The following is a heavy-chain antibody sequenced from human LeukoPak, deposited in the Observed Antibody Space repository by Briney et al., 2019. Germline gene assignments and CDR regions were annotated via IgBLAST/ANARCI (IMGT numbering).Heavy chain of an antibody. CDR1: GGSISSSSYY. D-gene: IGHD4-23*01. Sequence: SETLSLTCTVSGGSISSSSYYWGWIRQPPGKGLEWIGSIYYSGSTYYNPSLKSRVTISVDTSKNQFSLKLSSVTAADTAVYYCARASYGYGGNRYYFDYWGQGTLVTVSS. CDR3: ARASYGYGGNRYYFDY. V-gene: IGHV4-39*07. CDR2: IYYSGST. J-gene: IGHJ4*02.